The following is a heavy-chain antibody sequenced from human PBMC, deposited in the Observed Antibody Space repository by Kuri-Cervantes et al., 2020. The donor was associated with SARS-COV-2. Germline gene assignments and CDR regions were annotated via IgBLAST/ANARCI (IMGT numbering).Heavy chain of an antibody. J-gene: IGHJ5*02. CDR3: AGINYDILTGYYEEGWFDP. CDR1: GFTFSSYA. D-gene: IGHD3-9*01. V-gene: IGHV3-23*01. CDR2: ISGSGGST. Sequence: GESLKISCAASGFTFSSYAMSWVRQAPGKGLEWVSAISGSGGSTYYADSVKGRFTISRDNSKNTLYLQMNSLRAEDTAVYYCAGINYDILTGYYEEGWFDPWGQGILVTVSS.